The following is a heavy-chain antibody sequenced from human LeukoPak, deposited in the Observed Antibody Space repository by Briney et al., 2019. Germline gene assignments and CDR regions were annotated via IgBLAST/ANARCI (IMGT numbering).Heavy chain of an antibody. CDR3: ARVREMPKTPKVDYFDY. CDR1: GGSISNYY. CDR2: IYYSGSA. J-gene: IGHJ4*02. D-gene: IGHD5-24*01. V-gene: IGHV4-59*01. Sequence: SETLSLTCIVSGGSISNYYWSWIRQPPGKGLEWIGYIYYSGSADYNPSLKSRVTISVDASKNQFSLKLTSLTAADPAVYYCARVREMPKTPKVDYFDYWGQGTLVTVSS.